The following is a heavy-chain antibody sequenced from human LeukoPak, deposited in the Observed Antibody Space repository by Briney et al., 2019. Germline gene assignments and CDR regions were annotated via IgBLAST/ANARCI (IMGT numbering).Heavy chain of an antibody. CDR3: ARAPTYYSNHDASWFDP. D-gene: IGHD4-11*01. CDR1: GYSFTSYA. J-gene: IGHJ5*02. CDR2: INTNTGNP. Sequence: ASVKVSCKASGYSFTSYAMNWMRQAPGQGLEWMGWINTNTGNPTYAQGFTGRFVFSLDTSVSTAYLQISSLKAEDTAVYYCARAPTYYSNHDASWFDPWGQGTLVTVSS. V-gene: IGHV7-4-1*02.